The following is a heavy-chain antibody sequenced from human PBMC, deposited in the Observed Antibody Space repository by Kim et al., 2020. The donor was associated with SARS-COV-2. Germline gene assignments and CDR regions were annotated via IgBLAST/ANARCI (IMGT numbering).Heavy chain of an antibody. J-gene: IGHJ4*02. D-gene: IGHD3-10*01. V-gene: IGHV1-69*04. CDR3: ARAVYGSGSLLDY. Sequence: YAQKFPGRGTITADKSPGPAYMELSSLRSEDTAVYYCARAVYGSGSLLDYWGQGTLVTVSS.